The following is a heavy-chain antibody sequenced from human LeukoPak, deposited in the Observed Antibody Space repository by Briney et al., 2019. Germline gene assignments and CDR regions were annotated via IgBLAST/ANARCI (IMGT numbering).Heavy chain of an antibody. D-gene: IGHD4-17*01. Sequence: PGRSLRLSCAASGFTFSSYGMHWVRQTPGKGLEWVAVIWYDGSNKYYADSVKGRFTISRDNSKNTLYPQMNSLRAEDTAVYYCARERLPYGDTGEPSDYWGQGTLVTVSS. J-gene: IGHJ4*02. CDR3: ARERLPYGDTGEPSDY. CDR2: IWYDGSNK. V-gene: IGHV3-33*01. CDR1: GFTFSSYG.